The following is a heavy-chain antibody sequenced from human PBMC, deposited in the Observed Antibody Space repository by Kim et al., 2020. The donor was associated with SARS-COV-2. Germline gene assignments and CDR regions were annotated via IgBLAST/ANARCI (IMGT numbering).Heavy chain of an antibody. D-gene: IGHD5-12*01. V-gene: IGHV1-69*13. Sequence: SVKVSCKASGGTFSSYAISWVRQAPGQGLEWMGGIIPIFGTANYAQKFQGRVTITADESTSTAYMELSSLRSEDTAVYYCARVGEMATYGSPFDYWGQGTLVTVSS. CDR3: ARVGEMATYGSPFDY. J-gene: IGHJ4*02. CDR1: GGTFSSYA. CDR2: IIPIFGTA.